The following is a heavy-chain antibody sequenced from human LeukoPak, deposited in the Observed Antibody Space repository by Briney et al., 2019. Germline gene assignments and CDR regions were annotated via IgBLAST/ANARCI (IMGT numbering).Heavy chain of an antibody. CDR1: GGSISSYY. J-gene: IGHJ4*02. CDR3: ARTIDDFRSGYYLALGY. V-gene: IGHV4-59*08. CDR2: IYYSGST. D-gene: IGHD3-3*01. Sequence: PSETLSLTCTVSGGSISSYYWSWIRQPPGKGLEWIGYIYYSGSTNYNPSLKSRVTISVDTSKNQFSLRLNFVTAADTAVYYCARTIDDFRSGYYLALGYWGQGTLVTVSS.